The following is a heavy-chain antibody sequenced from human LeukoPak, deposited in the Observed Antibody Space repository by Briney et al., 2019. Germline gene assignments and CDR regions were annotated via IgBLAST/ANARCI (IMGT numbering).Heavy chain of an antibody. V-gene: IGHV1-69*13. J-gene: IGHJ4*02. CDR1: GYTFTSYG. Sequence: GASVKVSCKASGYTFTSYGISWVRQAPGQGLEWMGGIIPIFGTANYAQKFQGRVTITADESTSTAYMELSSLRSEDTAVYYCARMSRDGYNSLDYWGQGTLVTVSS. CDR3: ARMSRDGYNSLDY. D-gene: IGHD5-24*01. CDR2: IIPIFGTA.